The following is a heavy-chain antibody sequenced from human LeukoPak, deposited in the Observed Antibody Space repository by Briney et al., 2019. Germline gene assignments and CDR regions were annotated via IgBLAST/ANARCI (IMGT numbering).Heavy chain of an antibody. Sequence: PGGSLRLSCAASAFMFSSYGMSWVRQAPGKGLEWVSAISGNGATTYYADSVKGRFTISRDNSENTLYLRMNSLRVEDTAVYYCAKDLGWGLDYWGQGTLASVSS. D-gene: IGHD4-23*01. CDR2: ISGNGATT. V-gene: IGHV3-23*01. CDR3: AKDLGWGLDY. J-gene: IGHJ4*02. CDR1: AFMFSSYG.